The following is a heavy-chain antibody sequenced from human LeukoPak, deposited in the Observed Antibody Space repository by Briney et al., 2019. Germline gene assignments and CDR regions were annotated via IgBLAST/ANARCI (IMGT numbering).Heavy chain of an antibody. V-gene: IGHV5-10-1*01. Sequence: GESLKISCKGSGCSFTSYWISWVRQMPGKGLEWMGRIDPSDSYTNYSPSFQGHVTISADKSISTAYLQWSSLKASDTAMYYCARMSRAMVPFDYWGQGTLVTVSS. J-gene: IGHJ4*02. CDR2: IDPSDSYT. D-gene: IGHD5-18*01. CDR1: GCSFTSYW. CDR3: ARMSRAMVPFDY.